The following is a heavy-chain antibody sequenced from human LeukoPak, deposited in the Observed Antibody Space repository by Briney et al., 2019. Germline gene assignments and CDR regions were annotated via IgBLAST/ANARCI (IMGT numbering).Heavy chain of an antibody. Sequence: PGESLKISCEGPGYNFNNYWIAWVSQMPGKGLEWMGIIYPGDSDTRYSPSFQGQVTISADKSISTAYLQWRSLKASDSAMYYCARLVKPGATLNWLDPWGQGTLVTVSP. CDR3: ARLVKPGATLNWLDP. V-gene: IGHV5-51*01. J-gene: IGHJ5*02. CDR1: GYNFNNYW. CDR2: IYPGDSDT. D-gene: IGHD2-2*01.